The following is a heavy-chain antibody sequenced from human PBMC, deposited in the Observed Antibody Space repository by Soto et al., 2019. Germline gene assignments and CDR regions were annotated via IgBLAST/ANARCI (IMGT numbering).Heavy chain of an antibody. V-gene: IGHV2-5*02. Sequence: QITLKESGPTLVKPTQTLTLTCTFSGFSLSTSGVGMGWIRQPPGRALEWLALIYWDDTKRYSPSLKSRLSITKDTSKNQVVLTLTNMDPVDTATYYCAHSVSLYYFDYWGQGTLVTVSS. CDR3: AHSVSLYYFDY. CDR1: GFSLSTSGVG. CDR2: IYWDDTK. J-gene: IGHJ4*02.